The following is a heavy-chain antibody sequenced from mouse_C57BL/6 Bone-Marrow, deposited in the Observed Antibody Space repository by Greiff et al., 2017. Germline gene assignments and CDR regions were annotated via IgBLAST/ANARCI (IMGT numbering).Heavy chain of an antibody. CDR1: GYTFTSYW. CDR3: AREDYYGSSSAWFAY. Sequence: VQLQQPGAELVKPGASVKLSCKASGYTFTSYWMQWVKQRPGQGLEWIGEIDPSDSYTNYNQKFKGKATLTVDTSSSTAYMQLSILTSEDSAVYYCAREDYYGSSSAWFAYCGQGTLVTVSA. CDR2: IDPSDSYT. J-gene: IGHJ3*01. D-gene: IGHD1-1*01. V-gene: IGHV1-50*01.